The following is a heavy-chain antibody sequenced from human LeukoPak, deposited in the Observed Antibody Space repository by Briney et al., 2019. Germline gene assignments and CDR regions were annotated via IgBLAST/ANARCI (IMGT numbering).Heavy chain of an antibody. CDR2: ISYDGGNK. V-gene: IGHV3-30-3*02. J-gene: IGHJ4*02. CDR3: ANDRAVHYFDY. CDR1: GFTFSSYA. Sequence: GGSLRLSCAASGFTFSSYAMHWVRQAPGKGLEWVAVISYDGGNKYYADSVKGRFTISRDNSKNTLYLQMNSLTAEDTAVYYCANDRAVHYFDYWGQGTLVTVSS.